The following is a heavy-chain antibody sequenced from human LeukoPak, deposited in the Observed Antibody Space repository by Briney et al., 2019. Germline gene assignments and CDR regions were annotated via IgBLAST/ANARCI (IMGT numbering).Heavy chain of an antibody. J-gene: IGHJ5*02. D-gene: IGHD3-22*01. CDR1: RYTFTGYY. V-gene: IGHV1-2*02. CDR3: ARDYYVSSGYSRFDP. Sequence: ASVKVSCKASRYTFTGYYMHSVRQAPGQGLACMGWINHNSGGTDYPQKFQGRVTMTRDTSISTAYMEVSRLRSDDTAVYYCARDYYVSSGYSRFDPWGQGTLVTVSS. CDR2: INHNSGGT.